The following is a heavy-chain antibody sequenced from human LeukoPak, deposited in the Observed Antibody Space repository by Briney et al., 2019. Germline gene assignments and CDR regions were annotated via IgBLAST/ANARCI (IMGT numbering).Heavy chain of an antibody. CDR1: GYTFTSYA. J-gene: IGHJ3*02. Sequence: ASVKVSCKASGYTFTSYAMNWVRQAPGQGLEWMGWISAYNGNTNYAQKLQGRVTMTTDTSTSTAYMELRSLRSDDTAVYYCARSYYYGSGAWSNDAFDIWGQGTMVTVSS. CDR2: ISAYNGNT. D-gene: IGHD3-10*01. V-gene: IGHV1-18*01. CDR3: ARSYYYGSGAWSNDAFDI.